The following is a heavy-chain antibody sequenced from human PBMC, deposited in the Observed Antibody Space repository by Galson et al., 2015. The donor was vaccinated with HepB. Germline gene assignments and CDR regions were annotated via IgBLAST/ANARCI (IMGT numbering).Heavy chain of an antibody. CDR3: ARTSGTMVQGFNWFDP. J-gene: IGHJ5*02. CDR1: GGSISSYY. V-gene: IGHV4-59*01. CDR2: IYYSGST. Sequence: SETLSLTCTVSGGSISSYYWSWIRQPPGKGLEWIGYIYYSGSTNYNPSLKSRVTISVDTSKNQFSLRLSSVTAADTAVYYCARTSGTMVQGFNWFDPWGQGTLVTVSS. D-gene: IGHD3-10*01.